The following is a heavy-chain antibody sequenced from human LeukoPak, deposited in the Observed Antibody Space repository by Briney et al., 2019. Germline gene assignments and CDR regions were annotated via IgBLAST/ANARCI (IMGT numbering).Heavy chain of an antibody. V-gene: IGHV3-21*01. CDR2: ISSSSSYI. CDR3: ARTNIHYYYGMDV. CDR1: GFTFSSYS. J-gene: IGHJ6*02. Sequence: PGGSLRLSCAASGFTFSSYSMNWVRQAPGKGLEWVSSISSSSSYIYYADSVKGRFTISRDNAKNSLYLQMNSLRAEDTAAYYCARTNIHYYYGMDVWGQGTTVTVSS.